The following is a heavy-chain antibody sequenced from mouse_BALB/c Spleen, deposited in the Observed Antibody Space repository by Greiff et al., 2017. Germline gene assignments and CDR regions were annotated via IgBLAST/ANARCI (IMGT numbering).Heavy chain of an antibody. Sequence: DVKLVESGGGLVQPGGSLKLSCAASGFTFSSYGMSWVRQTPDKRLELVATINSNGGSTYYPDSVKGRFTISRDNAKNTLYLQMSSLKSEDTAMYYCARGEDYYGPTTFDYWGQGTTLTVSS. D-gene: IGHD1-1*01. CDR3: ARGEDYYGPTTFDY. V-gene: IGHV5-6-3*01. CDR2: INSNGGST. J-gene: IGHJ2*01. CDR1: GFTFSSYG.